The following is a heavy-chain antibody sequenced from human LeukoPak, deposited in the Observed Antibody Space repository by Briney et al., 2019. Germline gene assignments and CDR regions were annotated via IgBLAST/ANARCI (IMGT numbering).Heavy chain of an antibody. CDR2: IYYSGTS. J-gene: IGHJ5*02. CDR1: GGSISSYY. D-gene: IGHD6-13*01. CDR3: ARHSDSSSWYSWFDP. V-gene: IGHV4-59*08. Sequence: SETLSLTCTVSGGSISSYYWSWIRQPPGKGLEWIGYIYYSGTSNYNPSLKSRVTISIDTSKNQFSLRLTSVTAADTAVYYCARHSDSSSWYSWFDPWGQGTLVTVSS.